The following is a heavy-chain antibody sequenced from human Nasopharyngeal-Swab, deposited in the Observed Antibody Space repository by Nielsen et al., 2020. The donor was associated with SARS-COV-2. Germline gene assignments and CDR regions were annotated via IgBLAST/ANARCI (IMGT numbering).Heavy chain of an antibody. CDR2: ISAYNGNT. Sequence: ASVKVSCKASGYTFKSFAVNWVRQAPGQGLEWMVWISAYNGNTNYAQNLQGRVTMTTDTSTSTVYMELRSLRSDDTAVYYCAVDYGDYDSYYGMDVWGQGTTVTVSS. CDR3: AVDYGDYDSYYGMDV. CDR1: GYTFKSFA. D-gene: IGHD4-17*01. J-gene: IGHJ6*02. V-gene: IGHV1-18*01.